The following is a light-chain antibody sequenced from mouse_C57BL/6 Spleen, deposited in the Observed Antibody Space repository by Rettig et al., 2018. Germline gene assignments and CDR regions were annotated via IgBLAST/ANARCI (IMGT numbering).Light chain of an antibody. J-gene: IGKJ1*01. CDR3: HQYLSSWT. CDR1: HRVLYSSNPKNY. CDR2: WAS. V-gene: IGKV8-27*01. Sequence: SPSSLALSAGEKVTMSCQSSHRVLYSSNPKNYLAWYQQKPGQSPNLLIYWASTRESGVPDRFTGSGSGTDFTLTISSVQAEDLAVYYCHQYLSSWTFGGGTKLEIK.